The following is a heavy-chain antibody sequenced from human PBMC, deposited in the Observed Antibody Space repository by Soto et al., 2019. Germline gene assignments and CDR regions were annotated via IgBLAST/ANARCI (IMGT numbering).Heavy chain of an antibody. D-gene: IGHD6-6*01. CDR3: ARRARPDFYYMDV. CDR2: ISSNGVGT. V-gene: IGHV3-64*01. Sequence: EVQLAESGGGLAQPGGSLRLSCAASGFTLSGYAMDWVRQAPGKGLEYVSGISSNGVGTYYANSVQGRFTISRDNSKNPVYLQMGSLRPEDMAVYYGARRARPDFYYMDVWGKGTTVTVSS. CDR1: GFTLSGYA. J-gene: IGHJ6*03.